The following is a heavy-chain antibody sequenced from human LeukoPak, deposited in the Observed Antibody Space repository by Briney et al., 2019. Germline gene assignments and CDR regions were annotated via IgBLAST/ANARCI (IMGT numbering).Heavy chain of an antibody. CDR1: GFTFSTYA. J-gene: IGHJ4*02. Sequence: GGSLRLSCAASGFTFSTYAMHWVRQAPGKGLEWVAVIWYDGSNKYYADSVKGRFTISRDNSKNTLYLQMNSLRAEDTAVYYCIPGLQDFDYWGQGTLVTVSS. V-gene: IGHV3-33*08. D-gene: IGHD4-11*01. CDR3: IPGLQDFDY. CDR2: IWYDGSNK.